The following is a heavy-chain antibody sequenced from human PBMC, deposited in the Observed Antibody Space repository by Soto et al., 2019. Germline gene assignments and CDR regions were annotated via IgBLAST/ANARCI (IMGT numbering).Heavy chain of an antibody. Sequence: HVQLVESGGGVVQPGRSLRVSCAASGFTFSSYGMHWVRQAPGKGLEWVAVIWYDGSNKYYADSVKGRFTISRDNSKNTLYLQMNSLRAEDTAVYYCARGHYGDSRGAFDIWGQGTMVTVSS. CDR1: GFTFSSYG. J-gene: IGHJ3*02. CDR2: IWYDGSNK. D-gene: IGHD4-17*01. V-gene: IGHV3-33*01. CDR3: ARGHYGDSRGAFDI.